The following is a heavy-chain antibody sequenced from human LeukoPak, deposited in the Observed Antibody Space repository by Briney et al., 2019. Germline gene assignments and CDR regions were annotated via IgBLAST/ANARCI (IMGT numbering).Heavy chain of an antibody. J-gene: IGHJ4*02. CDR1: GCSISSGSYY. CDR2: IYTGGST. CDR3: AREAKSYYYDSSGYYSEALYFDY. Sequence: SETLSLTCTVSGCSISSGSYYWSWIRPPAGKGLEWIRRIYTGGSTNYNPSLKSRFTISVDTSKNQLSLKLSSVTAADTAVYYCAREAKSYYYDSSGYYSEALYFDYWGQGTLVTVSS. D-gene: IGHD3-22*01. V-gene: IGHV4-61*02.